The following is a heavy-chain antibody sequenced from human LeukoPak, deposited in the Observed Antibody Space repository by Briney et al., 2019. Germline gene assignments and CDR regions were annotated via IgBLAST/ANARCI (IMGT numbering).Heavy chain of an antibody. J-gene: IGHJ5*02. CDR1: GGSFSGYY. Sequence: PSETLSLTCAVYGGSFSGYYWSWIRQPAGKGLEWIGRIYTSGSTNYNPSLKSRDTMSVDTSKNQFSLRLSSVNAADTAVYFCAREGTSGGLNWLDPWGQGTLVTVSS. CDR2: IYTSGST. V-gene: IGHV4-4*07. CDR3: AREGTSGGLNWLDP. D-gene: IGHD3-10*01.